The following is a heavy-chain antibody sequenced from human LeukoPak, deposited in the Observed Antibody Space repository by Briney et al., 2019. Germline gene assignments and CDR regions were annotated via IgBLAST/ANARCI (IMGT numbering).Heavy chain of an antibody. CDR2: IIPIFGTA. CDR3: ARGNRLVIGSEEIDI. D-gene: IGHD3-10*01. J-gene: IGHJ3*02. V-gene: IGHV1-69*05. Sequence: ASVKVSXKASGGTFSSYAISWVRQAPGQGLEWMGRIIPIFGTANYAQKFQGRVTITTDESTSTAYMELSSLRSEDTAVYYCARGNRLVIGSEEIDIWGQGTMVTVSP. CDR1: GGTFSSYA.